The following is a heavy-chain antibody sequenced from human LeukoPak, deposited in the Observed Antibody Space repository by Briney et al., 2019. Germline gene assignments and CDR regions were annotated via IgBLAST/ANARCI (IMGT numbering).Heavy chain of an antibody. CDR2: IYSGGST. D-gene: IGHD6-19*01. Sequence: GGSLRLSCAASGFTVSSNYMTWVRQAPGKGLEWVSVIYSGGSTYYPYSVKGRFTISRDNSKNTLYLQMNSLRAEDTAVYYCAKDYIPRYSSGWYEHFDYWGQGTLVTVSS. CDR3: AKDYIPRYSSGWYEHFDY. CDR1: GFTVSSNY. J-gene: IGHJ4*02. V-gene: IGHV3-66*02.